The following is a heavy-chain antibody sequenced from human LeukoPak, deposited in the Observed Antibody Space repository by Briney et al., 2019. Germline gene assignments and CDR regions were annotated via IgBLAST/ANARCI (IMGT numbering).Heavy chain of an antibody. CDR2: ISAYNGNT. V-gene: IGHV1-18*04. CDR3: ARRLDDLGFGEFIGDAFDI. D-gene: IGHD3-10*01. Sequence: ASVKVSCKASGYTFTDYYMHWVRQAPGQGLEWMGWISAYNGNTNYAQKLQGRVTMTTDTSTSTAYMELRSLRSDDTAVYYCARRLDDLGFGEFIGDAFDIWGQGTMVTVSS. CDR1: GYTFTDYY. J-gene: IGHJ3*02.